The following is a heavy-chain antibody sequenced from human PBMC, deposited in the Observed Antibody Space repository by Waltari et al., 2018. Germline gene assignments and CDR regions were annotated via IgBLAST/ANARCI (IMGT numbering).Heavy chain of an antibody. CDR3: AEVQFFEWLLWAFDI. CDR1: GFTFSSYG. Sequence: QVQLVESGGGVVQPGRSLRLSCAASGFTFSSYGMHWVRQAPGKGLEWVAVIWYDGSNQCYAEFVEGRFTISRNNSQNPVVLQMDSLRGEDTAVFYCAEVQFFEWLLWAFDIWGQGTMVTVSS. D-gene: IGHD3-3*01. CDR2: IWYDGSNQ. J-gene: IGHJ3*02. V-gene: IGHV3-33*01.